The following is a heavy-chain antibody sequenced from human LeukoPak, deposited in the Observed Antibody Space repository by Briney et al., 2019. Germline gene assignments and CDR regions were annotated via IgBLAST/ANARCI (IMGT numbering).Heavy chain of an antibody. CDR1: GFTFDDYA. CDR2: ISWNSGSI. Sequence: PGRSLRLSCAASGFTFDDYAMHWVRQAPGKGLEWVSGISWNSGSIGYADSVKGRFTISRDNAKNSLYLQMNSLRAEDTALYYCAKGYYYDSSGYLDYWGQGTLVTVSS. D-gene: IGHD3-22*01. CDR3: AKGYYYDSSGYLDY. J-gene: IGHJ4*02. V-gene: IGHV3-9*01.